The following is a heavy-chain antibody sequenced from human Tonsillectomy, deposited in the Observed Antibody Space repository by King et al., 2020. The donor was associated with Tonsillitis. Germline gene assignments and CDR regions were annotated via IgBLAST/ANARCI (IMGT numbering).Heavy chain of an antibody. CDR2: INNDGSTT. CDR3: ARDEGSGSGLRGFDY. V-gene: IGHV3-74*01. J-gene: IGHJ4*02. D-gene: IGHD1-26*01. Sequence: VQLVESGGGLVQPGGSLRLSCAASGFTFSSYWMHWVRQAPGKGLVWVSRINNDGSTTNYADSLKGRFTISRDNAKNTLYLQLNSLRGEDMAVYYCARDEGSGSGLRGFDYWGQGTLVTVSS. CDR1: GFTFSSYW.